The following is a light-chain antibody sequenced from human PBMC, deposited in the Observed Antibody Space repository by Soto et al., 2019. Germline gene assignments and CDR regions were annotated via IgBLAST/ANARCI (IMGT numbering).Light chain of an antibody. CDR2: KAS. Sequence: IQLTQSPSSLSASVGDRVTITCRASQGITSYLAWYQKKPGKAPKLLIYKASTLKSGVPSRFSGSGSGTEFTLTISSLQPDDFATYYCQHYNSYSEAFGQGTKVDIK. J-gene: IGKJ1*01. CDR3: QHYNSYSEA. CDR1: QGITSY. V-gene: IGKV1-5*03.